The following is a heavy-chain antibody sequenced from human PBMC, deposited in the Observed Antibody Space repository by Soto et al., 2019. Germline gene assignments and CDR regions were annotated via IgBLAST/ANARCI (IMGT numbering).Heavy chain of an antibody. CDR1: GFAFSSYG. V-gene: IGHV3-30*03. D-gene: IGHD5-18*01. J-gene: IGHJ4*02. CDR2: ISYDGSLQ. CDR3: LSDRGYGHASVPYS. Sequence: QAQLVESGGGVVQPGRSLRLSCAASGFAFSSYGMHWVRQAPGTGLEWVAVISYDGSLQHYADSVKGRFTISRDNSKNMVLLQISSLRAEDTAVYYFLSDRGYGHASVPYSWGQGTLVSVSS.